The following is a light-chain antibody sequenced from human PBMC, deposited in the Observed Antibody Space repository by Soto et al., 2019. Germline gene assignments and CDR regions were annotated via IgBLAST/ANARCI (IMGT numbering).Light chain of an antibody. CDR3: QQSYSTLMYT. CDR2: AAS. V-gene: IGKV1-39*01. J-gene: IGKJ2*01. CDR1: QSISSY. Sequence: DIQMTQSPSSLSASVGDRVTITCRASQSISSYLNWYQQKPGKAPKLLIYAASSLQSGVPSRFCGSGSGTDFTLSISSLQPADFATYYCQQSYSTLMYTFGQGTKLEIK.